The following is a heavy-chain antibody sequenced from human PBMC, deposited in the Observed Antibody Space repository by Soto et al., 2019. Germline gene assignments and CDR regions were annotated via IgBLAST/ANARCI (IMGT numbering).Heavy chain of an antibody. D-gene: IGHD2-2*01. J-gene: IGHJ5*02. V-gene: IGHV2-5*02. CDR1: GFSLSTSGVG. Sequence: SGPRGEPTQTLTLTCTFSGFSLSTSGVGVGWIRQPPGKALEWLALIYWDDDKRYSPSLKSRLTITKDTSKNQVVLTMTNMDPVDTATYYCALSLNDCSSTSCYGPWGQGTLVTVSS. CDR3: ALSLNDCSSTSCYGP. CDR2: IYWDDDK.